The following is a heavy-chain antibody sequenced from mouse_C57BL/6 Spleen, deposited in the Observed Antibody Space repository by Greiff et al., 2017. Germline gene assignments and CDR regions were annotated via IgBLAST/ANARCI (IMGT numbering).Heavy chain of an antibody. D-gene: IGHD2-4*01. CDR3: ANYDYDGEGAMDY. J-gene: IGHJ4*01. CDR2: IAPSDSEP. CDR1: GYTFTSYW. V-gene: IGHV1-52*01. Sequence: VQLQQPGAELVRPGSSVKLSCKASGYTFTSYWMHWVKQRPIQGLEWIGNIAPSDSEPHYTQKFKDKATLTVDKTSSTDYMQLSSLTSEGSAVYDCANYDYDGEGAMDYGGQGTSVTGSS.